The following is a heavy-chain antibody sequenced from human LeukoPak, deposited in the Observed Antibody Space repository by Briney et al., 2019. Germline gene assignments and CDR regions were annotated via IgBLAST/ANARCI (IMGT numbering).Heavy chain of an antibody. J-gene: IGHJ4*02. D-gene: IGHD4-23*01. CDR2: INPNSGST. CDR3: ARDTLGGNAEVDY. Sequence: GASVKVSCKASGYTFTGYYMHWVRQAPGQGLEWMGWINPNSGSTNYAQNFQGRVTMTRDTPISTAYMELSRLRSDDTAVYYCARDTLGGNAEVDYWGQGTLVTVSS. V-gene: IGHV1-2*02. CDR1: GYTFTGYY.